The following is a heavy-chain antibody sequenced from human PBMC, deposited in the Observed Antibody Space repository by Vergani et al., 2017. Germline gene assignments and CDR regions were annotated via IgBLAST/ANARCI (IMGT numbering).Heavy chain of an antibody. CDR1: GFTFSNSA. D-gene: IGHD2/OR15-2a*01. J-gene: IGHJ4*01. CDR2: ISDPGLST. Sequence: EVHLSESGGGLVQSGGCLRLSCAASGFTFSNSAVSWVRQAPGGGPAWVSSISDPGLSTYYADSVKGRFSISRDNSKNTVFLRMRSLRAEDTAIYYCVKEKIDFGPYFFDAWGDGILLTVSS. V-gene: IGHV3-23*01. CDR3: VKEKIDFGPYFFDA.